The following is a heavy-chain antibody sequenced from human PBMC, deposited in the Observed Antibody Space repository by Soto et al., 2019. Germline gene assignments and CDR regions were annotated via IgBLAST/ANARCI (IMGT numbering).Heavy chain of an antibody. Sequence: PGGSLRLSCAASGFTFSSYAMSWVRQAPGKGLEWVSAISGSGGSTYYADSVKGRFTISRDNSKNTLYLQMNSLRAEDTAVDYCAKDLMDYYDSSGSGYFDYWGQGTLVTVSS. CDR2: ISGSGGST. CDR1: GFTFSSYA. V-gene: IGHV3-23*01. CDR3: AKDLMDYYDSSGSGYFDY. D-gene: IGHD3-22*01. J-gene: IGHJ4*02.